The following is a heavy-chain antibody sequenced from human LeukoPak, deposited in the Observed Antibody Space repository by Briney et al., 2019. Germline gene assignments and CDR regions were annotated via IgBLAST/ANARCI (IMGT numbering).Heavy chain of an antibody. V-gene: IGHV3-74*01. CDR1: GFTFSSYW. J-gene: IGHJ4*02. D-gene: IGHD2-21*02. CDR2: INYDGSST. CDR3: AREPKNCGGDCYGLLDC. Sequence: GGSLRLSCAASGFTFSSYWMHWVRQAPGKGLVWVSRINYDGSSTSYADSVKGRFTISRDNSRNTLYLQMNSLRAEDTAVYYCAREPKNCGGDCYGLLDCWGQGILVTVSS.